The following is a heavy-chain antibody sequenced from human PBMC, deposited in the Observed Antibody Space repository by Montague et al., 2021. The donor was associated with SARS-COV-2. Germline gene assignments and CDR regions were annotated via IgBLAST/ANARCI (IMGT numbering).Heavy chain of an antibody. Sequence: CAISGDSVSSNIAAWNWIRQSPSRGLEWLGRTYHRSKWYNDYAVSVRSRVTISPDTSKNQFSLQLNSVTPEDTAVYYCTQERGPGRTTWHYFDYWGQGTLVTGSS. V-gene: IGHV6-1*01. J-gene: IGHJ4*02. CDR1: GDSVSSNIAA. CDR2: TYHRSKWYN. CDR3: TQERGPGRTTWHYFDY. D-gene: IGHD1-14*01.